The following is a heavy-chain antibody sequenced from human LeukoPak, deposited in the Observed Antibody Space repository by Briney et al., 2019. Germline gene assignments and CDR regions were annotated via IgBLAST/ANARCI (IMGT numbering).Heavy chain of an antibody. D-gene: IGHD6-6*01. V-gene: IGHV4-59*08. J-gene: IGHJ4*02. CDR1: GGSITTYY. Sequence: SETLSLTCTVSGGSITTYYWTWIRQPPEKGLEWIGYINYSGSTNYNPSLKSRVTMFVDMSKNQFSLRLSSVTAADTAVYYCARHRAYSSSSPFDYWGQGTLVTVSS. CDR3: ARHRAYSSSSPFDY. CDR2: INYSGST.